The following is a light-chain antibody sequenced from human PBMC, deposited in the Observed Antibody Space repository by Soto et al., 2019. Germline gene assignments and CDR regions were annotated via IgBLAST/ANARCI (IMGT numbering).Light chain of an antibody. CDR3: GEHAGSNTWV. J-gene: IGLJ3*02. Sequence: QAVLTHSPSASPSPGHSFTISCTGSIGYIVAYNYVSWYQQHPGKAHKLIIYAVNKRPSGVPDRFSGSKSGTTASLTVSGLQADDEADYYCGEHAGSNTWVFGGGTKVPVL. CDR2: AVN. V-gene: IGLV2-8*01. CDR1: IGYIVAYNY.